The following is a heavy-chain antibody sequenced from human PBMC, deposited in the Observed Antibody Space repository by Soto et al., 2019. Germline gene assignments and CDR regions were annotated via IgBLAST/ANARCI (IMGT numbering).Heavy chain of an antibody. Sequence: QVKLVQSGAEVKKPGASVKVSCKASGYTFTSYAMHWVRQAPGQRLEWMGWINAGNGNTKYSQKFQGRVTITRDTSANTAYMELSSLRSEDTAVYYCARGGSLYWYFDLWGRGTLVTVSS. J-gene: IGHJ2*01. CDR2: INAGNGNT. CDR1: GYTFTSYA. V-gene: IGHV1-3*01. CDR3: ARGGSLYWYFDL. D-gene: IGHD1-26*01.